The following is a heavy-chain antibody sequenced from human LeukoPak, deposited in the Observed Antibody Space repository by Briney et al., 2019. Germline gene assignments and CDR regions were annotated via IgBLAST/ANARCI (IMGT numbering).Heavy chain of an antibody. J-gene: IGHJ4*02. Sequence: ETLSLTCSVSGGSISGYYWSWIRQAPGKGLEWVSVIYSGGSTYYADSVKGRFTISRDNSKNTLYLQMNSLRAEDTAVYYCARVSPGFGEPYFDYWGQGTLVTVSS. CDR3: ARVSPGFGEPYFDY. CDR2: IYSGGST. V-gene: IGHV3-53*01. CDR1: GGSISGYY. D-gene: IGHD3-10*01.